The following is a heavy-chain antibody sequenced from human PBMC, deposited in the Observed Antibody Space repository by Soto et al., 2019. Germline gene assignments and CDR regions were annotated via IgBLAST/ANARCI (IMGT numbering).Heavy chain of an antibody. CDR2: IKSKTDGGTT. CDR1: GFTFSNAW. V-gene: IGHV3-15*01. CDR3: TTARAVAVGYYFDY. J-gene: IGHJ4*02. Sequence: GGSLRLSCAASGFTFSNAWMSWVRQAPGKGLEWVGRIKSKTDGGTTDYAAPVKGRFTISRDDSKNTLYLQMNSLKTEDTAVYYCTTARAVAVGYYFDYWGQGTLVTVSS. D-gene: IGHD6-19*01.